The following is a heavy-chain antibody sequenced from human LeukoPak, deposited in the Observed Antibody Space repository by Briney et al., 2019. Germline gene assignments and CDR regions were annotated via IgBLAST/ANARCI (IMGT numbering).Heavy chain of an antibody. CDR1: GYTFTGYY. D-gene: IGHD3-22*01. Sequence: GASVKVSCKASGYTFTGYYLHWVRQAPGQGLEWMGWISAYNGNTNYAQKLQGRVTMTTDTSTSTAYMELRSLRSDDTAVYYCVRAGYDSSGYYYAFDYWGQGTLVTVSS. V-gene: IGHV1-18*04. J-gene: IGHJ4*02. CDR3: VRAGYDSSGYYYAFDY. CDR2: ISAYNGNT.